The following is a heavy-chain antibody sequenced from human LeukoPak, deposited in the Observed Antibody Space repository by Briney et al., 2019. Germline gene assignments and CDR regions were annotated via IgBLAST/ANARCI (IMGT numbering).Heavy chain of an antibody. J-gene: IGHJ4*02. CDR3: ARTYDYGDYLIDY. CDR1: GYTFTSYY. D-gene: IGHD4-17*01. Sequence: GASVKVSCKASGYTFTSYYMHWVRQAPGQGLEWMGWISAYNGNTNYAQKLQGRVTMTTDTSTSTAYMELRSLRSDDTAVYYCARTYDYGDYLIDYWGQGTLVTVSS. V-gene: IGHV1-18*04. CDR2: ISAYNGNT.